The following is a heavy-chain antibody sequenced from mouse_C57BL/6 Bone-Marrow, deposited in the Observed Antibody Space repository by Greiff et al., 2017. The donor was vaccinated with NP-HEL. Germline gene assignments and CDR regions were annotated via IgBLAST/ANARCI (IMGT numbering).Heavy chain of an antibody. Sequence: QVQLKPPGAELVLPGASVKLSCTASGYPFPRYWMPWVKQRPGQGLEWIGEIDPSASYTNYNQKFKGKSTLTVDKSSSTAYMQLSSLTSEDSAVYYCARGGSTFYWGQGTTLTVSS. V-gene: IGHV1-69*01. D-gene: IGHD1-1*01. CDR2: IDPSASYT. CDR3: ARGGSTFY. CDR1: GYPFPRYW. J-gene: IGHJ2*01.